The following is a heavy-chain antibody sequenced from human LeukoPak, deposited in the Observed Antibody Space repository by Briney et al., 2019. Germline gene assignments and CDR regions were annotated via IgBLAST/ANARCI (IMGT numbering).Heavy chain of an antibody. V-gene: IGHV3-23*01. CDR1: GFTFSSYA. CDR3: AKAENWRGYFDWLLFFDY. CDR2: ISGSGGTT. D-gene: IGHD3-9*01. Sequence: GGSLRLSCAASGFTFSSYAMSWVRQAPGKGLEWVSAISGSGGTTYYGDSVKGRFTISRDNSKNTLYLQMNSLRAEDTAVYYCAKAENWRGYFDWLLFFDYWGQGTLVTVSS. J-gene: IGHJ4*02.